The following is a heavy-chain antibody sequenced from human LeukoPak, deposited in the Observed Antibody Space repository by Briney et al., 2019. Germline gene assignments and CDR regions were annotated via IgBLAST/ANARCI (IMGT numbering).Heavy chain of an antibody. D-gene: IGHD3-9*01. CDR3: ARKAILTGYYYYYYGMDV. J-gene: IGHJ6*02. Sequence: ASVKVSCKASGYTFTSYDINWVRQATGQGLEWMGWMNPNSGNTGYAQKFQGRVTMTRNTPISTAYMELSSLRSEDTAVYYCARKAILTGYYYYYYGMDVWGQGTTVTVSS. CDR1: GYTFTSYD. V-gene: IGHV1-8*01. CDR2: MNPNSGNT.